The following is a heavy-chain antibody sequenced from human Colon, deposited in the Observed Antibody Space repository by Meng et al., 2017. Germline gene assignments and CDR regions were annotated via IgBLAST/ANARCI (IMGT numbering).Heavy chain of an antibody. J-gene: IGHJ4*02. CDR3: ARGPLDY. V-gene: IGHV4-61*01. CDR2: IYYTGST. Sequence: QGKLLGGGPGLVRPSETLSLTCTVSGGSVSSGSYYWSWIRQPPGKGLEWIGYIYYTGSTNYTPSLKSRVTISVDTSKNQFSLKLSSVTAADTAVYYCARGPLDYWGQGTLVTVSS. CDR1: GGSVSSGSYY.